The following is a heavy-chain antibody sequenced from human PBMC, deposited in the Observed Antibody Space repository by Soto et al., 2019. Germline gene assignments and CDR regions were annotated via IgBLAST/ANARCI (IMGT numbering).Heavy chain of an antibody. D-gene: IGHD2-2*01. J-gene: IGHJ4*02. V-gene: IGHV3-33*01. CDR3: ARGRTLYCSGNSCSNSDY. CDR1: GVTFSSNG. Sequence: GGSLRLSCAASGVTFSSNGMHWVRQAPGKGLEWVAVIWYDGSNKYYADSVKGRFTISRDNSKNTLYLQMNSLRAEDTALYYCARGRTLYCSGNSCSNSDYWGQGTLVTVSS. CDR2: IWYDGSNK.